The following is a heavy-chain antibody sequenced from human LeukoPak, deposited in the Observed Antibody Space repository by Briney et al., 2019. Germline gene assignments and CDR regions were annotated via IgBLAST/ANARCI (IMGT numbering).Heavy chain of an antibody. CDR1: GFTFSRYS. J-gene: IGHJ4*02. D-gene: IGHD6-6*01. CDR2: ISSTSDYI. CDR3: ARKLASISTSPIDY. V-gene: IGHV3-21*01. Sequence: AGSLRLSCAASGFTFSRYSMTWVRQAPGKGLEWVSSISSTSDYIYYADLLRGRFTISRDNAKSSLYLQMDSLRAEDTAVYYCARKLASISTSPIDYWGQGTLVTVSS.